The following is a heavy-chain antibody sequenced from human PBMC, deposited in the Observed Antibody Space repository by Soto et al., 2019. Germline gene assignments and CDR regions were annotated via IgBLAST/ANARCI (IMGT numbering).Heavy chain of an antibody. CDR2: IYYSGST. D-gene: IGHD5-18*01. V-gene: IGHV4-59*01. J-gene: IGHJ6*02. CDR1: GGSISSYY. CDR3: AKVTAMADVKHYYYYGMDV. Sequence: SETLSLTCTVSGGSISSYYWSWIRQPPGKGLEWIGYIYYSGSTNYNPSLKSRVTISVDTSKNQFSLKLSSVTAADTAVYYCAKVTAMADVKHYYYYGMDVWGQGTTVTVSS.